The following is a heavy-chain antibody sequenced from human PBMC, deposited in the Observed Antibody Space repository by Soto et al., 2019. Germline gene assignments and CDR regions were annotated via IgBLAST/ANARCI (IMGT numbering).Heavy chain of an antibody. V-gene: IGHV1-18*01. CDR2: ISAYNGNT. Sequence: GASVKVSFKASGYTFTSYGISWVRQAPGQGLEWMGWISAYNGNTNYAQKLQGRVTMTTDTSTSTAYMELRSLRSDDTAVYYCARDPWIFWGDHIDYWGQGTLVTVSS. CDR1: GYTFTSYG. D-gene: IGHD2-2*03. CDR3: ARDPWIFWGDHIDY. J-gene: IGHJ4*02.